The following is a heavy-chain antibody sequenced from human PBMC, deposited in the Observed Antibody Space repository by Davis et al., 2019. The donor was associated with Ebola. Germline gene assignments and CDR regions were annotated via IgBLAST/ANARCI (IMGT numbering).Heavy chain of an antibody. D-gene: IGHD3-3*01. CDR2: ISSSSSYI. Sequence: PGGSLRLSCAASGFTFSSYRMNWVRQAPGKGLEWVSSISSSSSYIYYADSVKGRFTISRDNAKNSLYLQMNSLRAEDTAVYYCARSNGIDFWSGQRRGYFDYWGQGTLVTVSS. CDR1: GFTFSSYR. J-gene: IGHJ4*02. CDR3: ARSNGIDFWSGQRRGYFDY. V-gene: IGHV3-21*01.